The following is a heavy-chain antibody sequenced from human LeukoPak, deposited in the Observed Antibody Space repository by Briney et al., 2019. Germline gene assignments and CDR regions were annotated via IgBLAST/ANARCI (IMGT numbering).Heavy chain of an antibody. CDR3: AKDRHWNDVYQWFDP. CDR1: GFTFSSYA. CDR2: ISGSGGST. D-gene: IGHD1-1*01. J-gene: IGHJ5*02. V-gene: IGHV3-23*01. Sequence: PGGSLRLSCAASGFTFSSYAMSWVRQAPGKGLEWVSAISGSGGSTYYADSVKGRFTISRDNSKNTLYLQMNSLRAEDTAVYYCAKDRHWNDVYQWFDPWGQGTLVTVSS.